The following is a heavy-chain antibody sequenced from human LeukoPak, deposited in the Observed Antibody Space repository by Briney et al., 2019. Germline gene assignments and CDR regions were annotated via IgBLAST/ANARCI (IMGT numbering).Heavy chain of an antibody. V-gene: IGHV1-8*01. CDR1: GYTFTNYD. Sequence: ASVKVSCKASGYTFTNYDINWERQATGQGLERMGYKNPNSGNSAYAQKFQGRVTITTDASITTAYMELSGLRSEDTALYYCAREGLGYWGQGTLVTVSS. J-gene: IGHJ4*02. CDR3: AREGLGY. CDR2: KNPNSGNS.